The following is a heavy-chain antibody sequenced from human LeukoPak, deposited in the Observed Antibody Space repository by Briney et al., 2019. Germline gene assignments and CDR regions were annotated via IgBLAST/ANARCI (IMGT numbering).Heavy chain of an antibody. CDR1: GGSIGSTNC. Sequence: SETLSLTYGVSGGSIGSTNCWSWVRQPPGQGLEWIGEISLAGRTNYNPSLNGRVTMSLDESSNQLSLNLTSVTAADTAIYYCSRESGAFCPFGYWGQGTLVIVPS. CDR3: SRESGAFCPFGY. D-gene: IGHD3-22*01. V-gene: IGHV4-4*02. J-gene: IGHJ4*02. CDR2: ISLAGRT.